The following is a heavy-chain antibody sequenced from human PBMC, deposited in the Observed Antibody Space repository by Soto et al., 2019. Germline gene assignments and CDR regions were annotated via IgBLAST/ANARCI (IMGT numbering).Heavy chain of an antibody. D-gene: IGHD1-26*01. Sequence: SCTASGYRFPSLDINWVRQTAGQGLEWMGWMQPSTGRTGYAQKFQGRVTMTRDTSINTAYMELTTLTSDDTAFYYCARGVSAGVDYWGQGTLVTVSS. CDR2: MQPSTGRT. CDR3: ARGVSAGVDY. CDR1: GYRFPSLD. J-gene: IGHJ4*02. V-gene: IGHV1-8*01.